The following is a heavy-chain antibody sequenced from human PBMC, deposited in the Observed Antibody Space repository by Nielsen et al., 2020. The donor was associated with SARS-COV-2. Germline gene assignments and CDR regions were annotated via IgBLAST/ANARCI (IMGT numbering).Heavy chain of an antibody. CDR3: ARGRSGSYYGAFDI. CDR1: GFTFDDYA. Sequence: SLKISCAASGFTFDDYAMHWVRQAPGKGLEWVSGISWNSGSIGYADSVKGRFTISRDNAKNSLYLQMNSLRAEDTAVYYCARGRSGSYYGAFDIWGQGTMVTVSS. CDR2: ISWNSGSI. D-gene: IGHD1-26*01. J-gene: IGHJ3*02. V-gene: IGHV3-9*01.